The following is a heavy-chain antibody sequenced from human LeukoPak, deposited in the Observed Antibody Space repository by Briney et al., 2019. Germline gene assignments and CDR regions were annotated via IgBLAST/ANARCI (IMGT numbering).Heavy chain of an antibody. Sequence: RASVKVSCKASGYTFTGYYMHRVRQAPGQGLEWMGWINPNSGGTNYAHKFQGWVTMTRDTSITTAYMELSRLRSHDTAVYYCARAGIVGAKTLGLRSDFDIWGQGTMVTVSS. D-gene: IGHD1-26*01. CDR3: ARAGIVGAKTLGLRSDFDI. CDR2: INPNSGGT. CDR1: GYTFTGYY. J-gene: IGHJ3*02. V-gene: IGHV1-2*04.